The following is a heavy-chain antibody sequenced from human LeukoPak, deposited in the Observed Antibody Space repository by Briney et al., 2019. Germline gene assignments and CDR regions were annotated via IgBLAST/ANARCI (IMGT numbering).Heavy chain of an antibody. J-gene: IGHJ5*02. Sequence: GGSLRLSCAASGFTFSSYEMNWVRQAPRKGLEWVSYISSSGSTIYYADSVKGRFTISRDNAKNSLYLQMNSLRAEDTAVYYCARGEDSFDPWGQGTLVTVSS. CDR1: GFTFSSYE. V-gene: IGHV3-48*03. CDR3: ARGEDSFDP. CDR2: ISSSGSTI.